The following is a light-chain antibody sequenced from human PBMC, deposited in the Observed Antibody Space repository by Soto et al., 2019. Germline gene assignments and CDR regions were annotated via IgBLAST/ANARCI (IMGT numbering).Light chain of an antibody. CDR2: GAS. CDR1: QSIRSN. Sequence: ETVKTQSPATLSVSPGERVTLSCRARQSIRSNLAWYQQKPGQAPRLLIYGASTRATGIPARFSGSGSGTEFTLTISSLQPEDFTMYYCHQYNNWPPWTFGQGTKVEIK. J-gene: IGKJ1*01. CDR3: HQYNNWPPWT. V-gene: IGKV3D-15*01.